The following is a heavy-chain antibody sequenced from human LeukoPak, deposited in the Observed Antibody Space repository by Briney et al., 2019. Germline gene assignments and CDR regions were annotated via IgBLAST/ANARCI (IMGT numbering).Heavy chain of an antibody. V-gene: IGHV3-9*01. J-gene: IGHJ4*02. CDR3: AKDDSSGWSSFDY. Sequence: PGGSLRLSCAASGFTFDDYAMHWVRQAPGKGLEWVSGISWNSGSIGYADSVKGRFTISRDNAKNSLYLQMNSLRAEDTALYYCAKDDSSGWSSFDYWGQGTLVTVSS. CDR1: GFTFDDYA. CDR2: ISWNSGSI. D-gene: IGHD6-19*01.